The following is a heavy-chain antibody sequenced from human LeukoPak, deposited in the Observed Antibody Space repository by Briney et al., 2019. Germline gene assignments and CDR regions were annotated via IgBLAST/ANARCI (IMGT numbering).Heavy chain of an antibody. J-gene: IGHJ4*02. D-gene: IGHD3-10*01. Sequence: ASVKVSCKASGYTFTGYYMHWVRQAPGQGLEWMGWINPNSGGTNYAQKFQGRVTMTRDTSITTAYMELSRLRSDDTAVYFCVRGVYNELGIDYWGQGTLVTVSS. V-gene: IGHV1-2*02. CDR2: INPNSGGT. CDR3: VRGVYNELGIDY. CDR1: GYTFTGYY.